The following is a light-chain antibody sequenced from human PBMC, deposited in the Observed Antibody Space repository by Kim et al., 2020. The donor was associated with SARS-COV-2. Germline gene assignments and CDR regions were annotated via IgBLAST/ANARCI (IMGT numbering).Light chain of an antibody. CDR3: QRYASSPRA. CDR2: AAP. CDR1: QHGISGS. J-gene: IGKJ1*01. Sequence: PARRASPPCSTAQHGISGSLAWYQHKPGQPPRLLIYAAPNRAIGVPAGFSGSGSGTDFTLTISRLEPEDFAVYYCQRYASSPRAFGQGTKVDIK. V-gene: IGKV3-20*01.